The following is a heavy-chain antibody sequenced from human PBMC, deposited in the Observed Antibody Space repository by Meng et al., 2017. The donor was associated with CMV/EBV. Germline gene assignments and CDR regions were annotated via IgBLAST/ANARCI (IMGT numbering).Heavy chain of an antibody. CDR2: IIPILGIA. J-gene: IGHJ4*02. CDR3: ARVGLARGVDY. D-gene: IGHD2-8*01. Sequence: SVKVSCKASGGTFSSYTISWVRQAPGQGLEWMGRIIPILGIANYAQRFQGRVTITADKSTSTAYMELSSLRSEDTAVYYCARVGLARGVDYWGQGTLVTVSS. V-gene: IGHV1-69*02. CDR1: GGTFSSYT.